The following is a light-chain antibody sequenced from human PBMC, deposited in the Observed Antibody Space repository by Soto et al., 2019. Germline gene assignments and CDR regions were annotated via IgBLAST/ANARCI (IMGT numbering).Light chain of an antibody. Sequence: EMVMTQSPATLSVSPREIATLSCRASQSVSSNLACYQQKPGQAPRLLIYGASTRDTGVPARFSGIGSGTEFTLAISSLQSEDFAVSHCQHYNSWPRAFGQGTKVESK. CDR3: QHYNSWPRA. V-gene: IGKV3-15*01. CDR2: GAS. CDR1: QSVSSN. J-gene: IGKJ1*01.